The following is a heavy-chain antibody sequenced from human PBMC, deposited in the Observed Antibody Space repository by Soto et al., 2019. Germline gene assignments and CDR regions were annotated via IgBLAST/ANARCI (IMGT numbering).Heavy chain of an antibody. CDR1: GFTFSGRS. CDR2: IDNAGTDS. D-gene: IGHD3-10*01. CDR3: ARGWFGPDV. V-gene: IGHV3-74*01. J-gene: IGHJ6*04. Sequence: EVQLVESGGGLVQPGGSLRLSCAASGFTFSGRSMHWVRQAPGKRLVWVSGIDNAGTDSTYADSVKGRFTSSRDNAKNTLYLQMNSLRVEDTAVYYCARGWFGPDVWGKGTTVTVSS.